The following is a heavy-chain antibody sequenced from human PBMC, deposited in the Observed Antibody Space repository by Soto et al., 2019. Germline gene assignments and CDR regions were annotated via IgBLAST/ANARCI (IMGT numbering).Heavy chain of an antibody. J-gene: IGHJ6*02. CDR1: GGSISSGDYY. D-gene: IGHD5-18*01. Sequence: PSETLSLTCTVSGGSISSGDYYWSCIRQPPGKGLKWIGYIYYSGSTYYNPSLKSRVTISVDTSKNQFSLKLNSVTAADTAMYYCARALIQLWPHYYYGMDVWGQGTTVTVSS. CDR3: ARALIQLWPHYYYGMDV. V-gene: IGHV4-30-4*01. CDR2: IYYSGST.